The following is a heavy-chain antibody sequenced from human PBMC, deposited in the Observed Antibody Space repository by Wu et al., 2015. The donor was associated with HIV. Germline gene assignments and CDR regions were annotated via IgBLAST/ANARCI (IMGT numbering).Heavy chain of an antibody. CDR1: GYTFTSYG. D-gene: IGHD3-3*01. CDR2: ISAYNGNT. Sequence: QVQLVQSGAEVKKPGASVKVSCKASGYTFTSYGISWVRQAPGQGLEWMGWISAYNGNTNYAQKLQGRVTMTTDTSTSTAYMELXSLRSDDTAVYYCAREAHYDFWSDFFDYWGQGTLVTVSS. CDR3: AREAHYDFWSDFFDY. J-gene: IGHJ4*02. V-gene: IGHV1-18*01.